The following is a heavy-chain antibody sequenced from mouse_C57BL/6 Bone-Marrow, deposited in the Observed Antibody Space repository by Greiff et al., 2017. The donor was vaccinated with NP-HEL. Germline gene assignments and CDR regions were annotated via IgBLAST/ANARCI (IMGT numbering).Heavy chain of an antibody. V-gene: IGHV1-26*01. CDR3: ARSLITTVGGFAY. J-gene: IGHJ3*01. CDR2: INPNNGGT. Sequence: VQLQQSGPELVKPGASVKISCKASGYTFTDYYMNWVKQSHGKSLEWIGDINPNNGGTSYNQKFKGKATLTVDKSSSTAYMELRSLTSEDSAVYYCARSLITTVGGFAYWGQGTLVTVSA. CDR1: GYTFTDYY. D-gene: IGHD1-1*01.